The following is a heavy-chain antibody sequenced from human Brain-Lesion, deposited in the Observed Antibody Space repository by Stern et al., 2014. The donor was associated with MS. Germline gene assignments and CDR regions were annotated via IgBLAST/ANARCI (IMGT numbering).Heavy chain of an antibody. J-gene: IGHJ5*01. CDR3: ARGERWFDS. CDR1: GFTFSNYW. D-gene: IGHD3-10*01. CDR2: VKKEGRKT. Sequence: EVQLVESGGGLVQPGGSLRLSCAASGFTFSNYWMHWVRQAPGKGLVWVSRVKKEGRKTSFADSVKGRFPKSRDNAKNPLYLQMNSLRVEDTAIYYCARGERWFDSWGQGTLVTVSS. V-gene: IGHV3-74*02.